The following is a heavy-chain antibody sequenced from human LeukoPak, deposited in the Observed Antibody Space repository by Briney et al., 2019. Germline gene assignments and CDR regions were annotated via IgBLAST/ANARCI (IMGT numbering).Heavy chain of an antibody. D-gene: IGHD6-13*01. V-gene: IGHV3-21*01. J-gene: IGHJ5*02. CDR3: ARGIAAAGANWFDP. Sequence: PGWSLRLSCAASGFTFSSYSMNWVRQAPGKGLEWVSSISSSSSYIYYADSVKGRFTISRDNAKNSLYLQMNSLRAEDTAVYYCARGIAAAGANWFDPWGQGTLVTVSS. CDR1: GFTFSSYS. CDR2: ISSSSSYI.